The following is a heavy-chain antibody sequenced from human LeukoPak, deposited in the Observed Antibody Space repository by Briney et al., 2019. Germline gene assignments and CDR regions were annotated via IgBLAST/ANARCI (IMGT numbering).Heavy chain of an antibody. J-gene: IGHJ4*02. Sequence: SVKVSCKASGGTFSSYAISWVRQAPGQGLEWMGGIIPIFGAANYAQKFQGRVTITADESTSTAYMELSSLRSEDTAVYYCASVVGYSYGFDYWGQGTLVTVSS. D-gene: IGHD5-18*01. CDR3: ASVVGYSYGFDY. V-gene: IGHV1-69*13. CDR1: GGTFSSYA. CDR2: IIPIFGAA.